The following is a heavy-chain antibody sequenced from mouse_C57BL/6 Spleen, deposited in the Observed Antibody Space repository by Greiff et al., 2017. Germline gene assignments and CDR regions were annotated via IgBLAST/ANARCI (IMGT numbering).Heavy chain of an antibody. D-gene: IGHD2-4*01. Sequence: VQLQQSGAELVKPGASVKLSCKASGYTFTSYWMHWVKQRPGQGLEWIGMIHPNSGSTNYNEKFKSKATLTVDKSSSTAYMQLSSLTSEDSAVYYCARDYVSYAMDYWGQGTSVTVSS. CDR1: GYTFTSYW. CDR3: ARDYVSYAMDY. CDR2: IHPNSGST. V-gene: IGHV1-64*01. J-gene: IGHJ4*01.